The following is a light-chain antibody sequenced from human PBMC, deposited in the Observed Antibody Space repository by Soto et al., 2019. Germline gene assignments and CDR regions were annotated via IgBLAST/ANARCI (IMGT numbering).Light chain of an antibody. V-gene: IGKV2-40*01. J-gene: IGKJ5*01. CDR2: TLS. Sequence: DVVMTQSPLSLSVTLGQPASISCRSSESLVHSDGNTYLHWYQQRPGQSPQLLIYTLSYRASGVPDRFSGSGSGTDFTLKISRVEAEDVGVYYCMQRIEFPITFGQGTRLEIK. CDR3: MQRIEFPIT. CDR1: ESLVHSDGNTY.